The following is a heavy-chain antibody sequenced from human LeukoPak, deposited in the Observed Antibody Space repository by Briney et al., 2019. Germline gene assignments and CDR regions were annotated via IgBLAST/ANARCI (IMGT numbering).Heavy chain of an antibody. J-gene: IGHJ5*01. D-gene: IGHD3-22*01. CDR1: GFTFYMYA. CDR3: AKDRPNFHENSGHYYRRDGDS. Sequence: PGGSLRLSCPASGFTFYMYAMSWVRQAPGKGLEWVASMCGTAGCTFYPDSVKGRFTISRDNSKNVLYLRMNSLTAEDTAIYYCAKDRPNFHENSGHYYRRDGDSCGQGTLVTVSS. CDR2: MCGTAGCT. V-gene: IGHV3-23*01.